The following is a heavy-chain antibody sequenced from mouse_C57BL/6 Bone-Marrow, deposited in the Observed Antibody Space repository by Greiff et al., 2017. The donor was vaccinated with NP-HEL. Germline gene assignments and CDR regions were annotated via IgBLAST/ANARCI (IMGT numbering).Heavy chain of an antibody. D-gene: IGHD1-1*01. CDR2: ISSGGSYT. V-gene: IGHV5-6*01. CDR1: GFTFSSYG. CDR3: AREDGKGDFDY. Sequence: EVHLVESGGDLVKPGGSLKLSCAASGFTFSSYGMSWVRQTPDKRLEWVATISSGGSYTYYPDSVKGRFTISRDNAKNTLYLQMSSLKSEDTAMYYCAREDGKGDFDYWGQGTTLTVSS. J-gene: IGHJ2*01.